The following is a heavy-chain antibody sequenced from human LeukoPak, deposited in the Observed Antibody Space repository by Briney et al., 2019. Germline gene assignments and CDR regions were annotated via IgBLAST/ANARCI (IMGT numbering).Heavy chain of an antibody. Sequence: GASVKVSCKASGYTFTGYYMHWVRQAPGQGLEWMGWINPNRGGTNYAQKFQGRVTMTRDTSISTAYMELSRLTSDDTAVYYCARDIAAAGTGAEYFQHWGQGTLVTVSS. V-gene: IGHV1-2*02. CDR1: GYTFTGYY. D-gene: IGHD6-13*01. CDR2: INPNRGGT. J-gene: IGHJ1*01. CDR3: ARDIAAAGTGAEYFQH.